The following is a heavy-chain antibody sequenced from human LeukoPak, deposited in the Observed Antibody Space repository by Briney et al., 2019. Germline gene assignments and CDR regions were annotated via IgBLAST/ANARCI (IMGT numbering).Heavy chain of an antibody. CDR1: GFTFSRYG. CDR2: ISGSGGST. V-gene: IGHV3-23*01. D-gene: IGHD1-26*01. J-gene: IGHJ4*02. Sequence: PGRSLRLSCAASGFTFSRYGMYWVRQAPGKGLEWVSAISGSGGSTYYADSVKGRFTISRDNSKNTLYLQMNSLRAEDTAVYYCAKASGNYREYYFDYWGQGTLVTVSS. CDR3: AKASGNYREYYFDY.